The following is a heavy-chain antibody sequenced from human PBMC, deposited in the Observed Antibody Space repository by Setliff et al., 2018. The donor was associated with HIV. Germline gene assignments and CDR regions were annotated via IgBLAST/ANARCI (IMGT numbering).Heavy chain of an antibody. V-gene: IGHV4-38-2*01. CDR2: LYHSGST. CDR3: ARQGVDYGDPNDY. D-gene: IGHD4-17*01. CDR1: GYSISSGYY. Sequence: SETLSLTCDVSGYSISSGYYWGWIRQPPGKGLEWIGSLYHSGSTYHSPSLKSRVTISVDTSKNQLSLKLTSVTAADTAFYYCARQGVDYGDPNDYWGQGTLVTVSS. J-gene: IGHJ4*02.